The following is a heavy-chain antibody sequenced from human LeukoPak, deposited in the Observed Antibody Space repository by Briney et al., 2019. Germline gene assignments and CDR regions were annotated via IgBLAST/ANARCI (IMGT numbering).Heavy chain of an antibody. CDR1: GFTFNSYG. CDR3: ARDLQDIVVVPAAHYYYYYGMDV. D-gene: IGHD2-2*01. CDR2: IWYDGSNK. Sequence: GSLRLSCAASGFTFNSYGMHWVREAPGKGLEWVAVIWYDGSNKYYADSVQGRFTISRDNSKNTLNLQMNSLRAEDTAVYYCARDLQDIVVVPAAHYYYYYGMDVWGQGTTVTVSS. J-gene: IGHJ6*02. V-gene: IGHV3-33*01.